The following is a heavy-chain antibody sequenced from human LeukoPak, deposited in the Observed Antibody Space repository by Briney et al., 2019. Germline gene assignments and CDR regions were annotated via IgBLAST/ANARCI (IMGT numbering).Heavy chain of an antibody. CDR1: GFTFSRYG. J-gene: IGHJ4*02. V-gene: IGHV3-33*01. CDR2: IWYDGSNK. Sequence: GGSLRLSCAASGFTFSRYGMHWVRQAPGKGLEWVAVIWYDGSNKYYADSMKGRFTISRDNSKNTLYLQMNSLRAEDTAVYYCARVCRLRGQMSPLDYWGQGTLVSVSS. D-gene: IGHD4-17*01. CDR3: ARVCRLRGQMSPLDY.